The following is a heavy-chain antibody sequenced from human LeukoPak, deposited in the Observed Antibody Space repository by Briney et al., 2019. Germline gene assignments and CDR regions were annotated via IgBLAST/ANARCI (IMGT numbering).Heavy chain of an antibody. CDR3: ASGEGWYGDWYFDL. D-gene: IGHD6-19*01. V-gene: IGHV3-53*04. Sequence: PGGSLRLSCAASEVSSNYMSWVRQAPGKGLEWVSVICSGSRTYYADSVKGRFTISRHNSKNTLYLQMNSLKPDDTAVYYCASGEGWYGDWYFDLWGRGTLVTVSS. CDR1: EVSSNY. J-gene: IGHJ2*01. CDR2: ICSGSRT.